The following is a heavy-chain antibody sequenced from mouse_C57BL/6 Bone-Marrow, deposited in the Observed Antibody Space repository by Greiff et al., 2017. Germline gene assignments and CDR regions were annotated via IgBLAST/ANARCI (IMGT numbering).Heavy chain of an antibody. CDR3: ARSGYDDCYDWYFDV. D-gene: IGHD2-3*01. J-gene: IGHJ1*03. CDR1: GYTFTSYW. Sequence: VQLQQPGAELVRPGSSVKLSCKASGYTFTSYWMHWVKQRPIQGLEWIGNIDPSDSETHYNQKFKDKATLTVDKSSSTAYMQLSSLTSEDSAVXYCARSGYDDCYDWYFDVWGTGTTVTVSS. CDR2: IDPSDSET. V-gene: IGHV1-52*01.